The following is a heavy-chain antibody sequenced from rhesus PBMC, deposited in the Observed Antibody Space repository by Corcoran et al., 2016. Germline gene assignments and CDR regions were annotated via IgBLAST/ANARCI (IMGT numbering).Heavy chain of an antibody. CDR1: GGAISSSY. Sequence: QLQLQESGPGLVKPSETLSATCAVSGGAISSSYWSWIRQAPGKGLKWIGYIYGSGSSTNYNPSLKSRVTLSVDTSKNQLSLKLSSVTAADTAVYYCARGTYFDYWGQGVLVTVSS. CDR2: IYGSGSST. D-gene: IGHD5-42*01. V-gene: IGHV4-169*01. CDR3: ARGTYFDY. J-gene: IGHJ4*01.